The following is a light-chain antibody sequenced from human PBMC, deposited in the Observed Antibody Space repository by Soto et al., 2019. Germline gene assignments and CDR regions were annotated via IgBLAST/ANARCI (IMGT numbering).Light chain of an antibody. CDR2: WAS. Sequence: DIVMTQSPDSLAVSLGERATINCKSSQSVLYSSNNKNYLAWYQQKPGQPPKLLIYWASTRESGVPDRFSGSGSGTDFTLTISSLQAEDVAVYYCHQYYSTPFLTFGGGTKVEIK. CDR3: HQYYSTPFLT. V-gene: IGKV4-1*01. CDR1: QSVLYSSNNKNY. J-gene: IGKJ4*01.